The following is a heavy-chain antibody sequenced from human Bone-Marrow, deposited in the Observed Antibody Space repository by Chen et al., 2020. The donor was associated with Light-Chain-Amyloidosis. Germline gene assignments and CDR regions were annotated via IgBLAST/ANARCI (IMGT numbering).Heavy chain of an antibody. CDR2: IYYSGST. V-gene: IGHV4-30-4*08. D-gene: IGHD5-18*01. Sequence: QVQLQESGPGLVKPSQTLSLTCTVSGGSISSGDYYWSWIRQPPGKGLVWLGYIYYSGSTYYNPSLKSRVTISVDTSKNQFSLKLSSVTAADTAVYYCARGEAGYSYGISLDPWGQATLVTVSS. J-gene: IGHJ5*02. CDR3: ARGEAGYSYGISLDP. CDR1: GGSISSGDYY.